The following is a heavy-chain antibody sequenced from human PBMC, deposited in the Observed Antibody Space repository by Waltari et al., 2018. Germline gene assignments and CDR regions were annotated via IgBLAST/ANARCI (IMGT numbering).Heavy chain of an antibody. CDR2: IYYSGST. V-gene: IGHV4-39*07. Sequence: QLQLQESGPGLVKPSETLSLTCTVSGGSISSSSYYWGWIRQPPGKGLEWIGSIYYSGSTYYNPSLKSRVTISVDTSKNQFSLKLSSVTAADTAVYYCARGQVGAKTNTKFDYWGQGTLVTVSS. D-gene: IGHD1-26*01. J-gene: IGHJ4*02. CDR1: GGSISSSSYY. CDR3: ARGQVGAKTNTKFDY.